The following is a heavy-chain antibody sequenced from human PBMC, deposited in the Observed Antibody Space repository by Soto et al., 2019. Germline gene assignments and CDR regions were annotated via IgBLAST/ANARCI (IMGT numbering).Heavy chain of an antibody. CDR3: AREGYSYGTIMNYYYYYGMDV. D-gene: IGHD5-18*01. CDR1: GGTFSSYA. CDR2: IIPIFGTA. V-gene: IGHV1-69*13. Sequence: ASVKVSCKACGGTFSSYAISWVRQAPGQGLEWMGGIIPIFGTANYAQKFQGRVTITADESTSTAYMELSSLRSEDTAVYYCAREGYSYGTIMNYYYYYGMDVWGQGTTVTVSS. J-gene: IGHJ6*02.